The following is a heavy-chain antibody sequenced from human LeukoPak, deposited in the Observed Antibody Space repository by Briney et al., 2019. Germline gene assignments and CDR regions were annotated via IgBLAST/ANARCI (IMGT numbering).Heavy chain of an antibody. J-gene: IGHJ5*02. CDR1: GGSISSSSYY. CDR2: IYYSGST. V-gene: IGHV4-61*05. D-gene: IGHD5-18*01. Sequence: SETLSLTCTVSGGSISSSSYYWGWIRQPPGKGLEWIGYIYYSGSTNYNPSLKSRVTISVDTSKNEFSLKLSSVTAADTAVYYCARGLDSYNPWGQGTLVTVSS. CDR3: ARGLDSYNP.